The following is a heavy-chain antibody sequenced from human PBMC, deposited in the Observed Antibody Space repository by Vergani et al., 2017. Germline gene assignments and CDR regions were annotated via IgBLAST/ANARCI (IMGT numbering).Heavy chain of an antibody. Sequence: QVQLVESGGGVVQPGRSLRLSCAASGFTFSSYGMHWVRPAPGRGLEWVAVISYEGSNKYYADSEKGRFTISRDNSKNTLYKQMNSLRAEDTAVYYCAKSFGYRIAVAPFDYWGQGTLVTVSS. D-gene: IGHD6-19*01. CDR1: GFTFSSYG. V-gene: IGHV3-30*18. CDR2: ISYEGSNK. J-gene: IGHJ4*02. CDR3: AKSFGYRIAVAPFDY.